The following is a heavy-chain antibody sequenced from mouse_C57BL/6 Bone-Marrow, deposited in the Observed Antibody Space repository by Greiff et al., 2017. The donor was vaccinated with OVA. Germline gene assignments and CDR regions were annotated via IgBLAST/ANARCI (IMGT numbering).Heavy chain of an antibody. CDR2: IYPGGGYT. CDR3: ARNYGYPYYAMDY. V-gene: IGHV1-63*01. D-gene: IGHD2-2*01. Sequence: QVQLQQSGAELVRPGTSVKMSCKASGYTFTNYWIGWAKQRPGHGLEWIGDIYPGGGYTNYNEKFKGKATLTADKSSSTAYMQFRSLTSEDSAIYYCARNYGYPYYAMDYWGQGTSVTVAS. J-gene: IGHJ4*01. CDR1: GYTFTNYW.